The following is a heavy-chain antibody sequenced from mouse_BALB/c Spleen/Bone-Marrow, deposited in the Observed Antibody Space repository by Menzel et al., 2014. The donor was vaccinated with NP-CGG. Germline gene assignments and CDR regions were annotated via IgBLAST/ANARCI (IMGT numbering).Heavy chain of an antibody. Sequence: EVNVVESGGGLVKPGGSLKLSCAASGFTFSSYAMSWVRQSPEKRLEWVAEISSGGSYTYYPDTVTGRFTTSRDNAKNTLYLEMSSLRSEDTAMYYCARDRGYFDYWGQGTTLTVSS. CDR1: GFTFSSYA. CDR3: ARDRGYFDY. CDR2: ISSGGSYT. V-gene: IGHV5-9-4*01. J-gene: IGHJ2*01. D-gene: IGHD3-1*01.